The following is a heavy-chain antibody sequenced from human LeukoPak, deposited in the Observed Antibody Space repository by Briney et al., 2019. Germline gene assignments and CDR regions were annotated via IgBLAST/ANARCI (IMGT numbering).Heavy chain of an antibody. V-gene: IGHV5-51*01. Sequence: GESLKISCKGSGCSFTSYWIGWVRQMPGKGLEWMGITYPGDSDTRYSPSFQGQVTISADKSISTAYLQWSSLKASDTAMYYCARQALVAAAGNYYYYGMDVWGQGTTVTVSS. CDR2: TYPGDSDT. CDR1: GCSFTSYW. D-gene: IGHD6-13*01. CDR3: ARQALVAAAGNYYYYGMDV. J-gene: IGHJ6*02.